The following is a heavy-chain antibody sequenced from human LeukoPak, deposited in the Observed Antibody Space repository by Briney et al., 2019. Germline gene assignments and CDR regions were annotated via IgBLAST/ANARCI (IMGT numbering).Heavy chain of an antibody. D-gene: IGHD3-10*01. CDR3: AVEVRESVSLINGDC. Sequence: SETLSLTCTVSGDSISSSSYYWGWVRQPRGKGLEWIGTIYYNGATQYNPSLRTRVTMSVDTSQNQFSLKLTSVTAADTAVYYCAVEVRESVSLINGDCWGQGTLVTVSS. V-gene: IGHV4-39*07. CDR2: IYYNGAT. CDR1: GDSISSSSYY. J-gene: IGHJ4*02.